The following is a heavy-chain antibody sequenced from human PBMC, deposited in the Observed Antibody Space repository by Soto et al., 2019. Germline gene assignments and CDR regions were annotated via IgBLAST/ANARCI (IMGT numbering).Heavy chain of an antibody. CDR1: GGSISSYGYY. V-gene: IGHV4-31*03. CDR3: ARGEKRDYDFWSGNFFAS. D-gene: IGHD3-3*01. Sequence: QVQLQESGPGLVKPSQTLSLTCTVSGGSISSYGYYWSWIRQHSGKGLEWIGYIYYSGSTYYNPSLKRRVTISVDTSKDLFSLKLSSVTAADTAVYYCARGEKRDYDFWSGNFFASWGQGTLVTVSS. CDR2: IYYSGST. J-gene: IGHJ4*02.